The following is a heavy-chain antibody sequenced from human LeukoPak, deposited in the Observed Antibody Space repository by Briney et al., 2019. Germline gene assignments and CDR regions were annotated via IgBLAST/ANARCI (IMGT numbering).Heavy chain of an antibody. D-gene: IGHD4-17*01. V-gene: IGHV4-59*01. Sequence: SETLSLTCTVSGGSISSYYWSWIRQPPGKGLEWIGYIYYSGSTNYNPSLKSRVTISVDTSKNQFSLKLSFVTAADTAVYYCARVTTNGDYALAYWGQGTLVTVSS. CDR1: GGSISSYY. CDR3: ARVTTNGDYALAY. CDR2: IYYSGST. J-gene: IGHJ4*02.